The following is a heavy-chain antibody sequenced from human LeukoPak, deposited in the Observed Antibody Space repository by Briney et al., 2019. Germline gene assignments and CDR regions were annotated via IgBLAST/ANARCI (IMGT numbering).Heavy chain of an antibody. Sequence: SETLSLTCTVSGGSISSGDYYWSWIRQPPGKGLEWIGYIYYSGSTYYNPSLKSRVTISVDTSKNQFSLKLSSVTAADTAVYYCARTFSGYDFWSGYSTENNWFDPWGQGNLVTVSS. CDR1: GGSISSGDYY. D-gene: IGHD3-3*01. CDR3: ARTFSGYDFWSGYSTENNWFDP. CDR2: IYYSGST. V-gene: IGHV4-30-4*08. J-gene: IGHJ5*02.